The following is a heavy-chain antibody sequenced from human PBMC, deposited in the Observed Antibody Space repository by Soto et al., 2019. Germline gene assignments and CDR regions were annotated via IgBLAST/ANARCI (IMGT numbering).Heavy chain of an antibody. CDR1: CDPIGRVGYY. Sequence: SEPLPPPSSVLCDPIGRVGYYRGWIRQHTGKGLEWIDYIYYDGDIFYNPSLKSRITISSDKSKNQFSLRLNYVTGTDKAVYYCAWSRVNSASPRNFWGQG. D-gene: IGHD2-2*01. CDR3: AWSRVNSASPRNF. CDR2: IYYDGDI. V-gene: IGHV4-31*03. J-gene: IGHJ4*02.